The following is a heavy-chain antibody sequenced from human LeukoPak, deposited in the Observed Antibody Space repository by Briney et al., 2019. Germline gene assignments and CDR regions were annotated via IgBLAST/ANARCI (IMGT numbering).Heavy chain of an antibody. D-gene: IGHD6-19*01. Sequence: ASVKVSCKASGYTFTDYAMHWVRQAPGQRLEWMGWINAGNGNTKYSQEFQGRVTITRDTSASTAYMELSSLGSEDMAVYYCARSRSGWYEGYYFDYWGQGTLVTVSS. CDR2: INAGNGNT. CDR3: ARSRSGWYEGYYFDY. V-gene: IGHV1-3*03. CDR1: GYTFTDYA. J-gene: IGHJ4*02.